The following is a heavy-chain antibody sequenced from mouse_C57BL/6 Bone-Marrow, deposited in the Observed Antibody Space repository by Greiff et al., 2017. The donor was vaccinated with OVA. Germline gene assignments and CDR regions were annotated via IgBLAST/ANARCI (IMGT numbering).Heavy chain of an antibody. CDR1: GYTFTSYN. V-gene: IGHV1-12*01. J-gene: IGHJ2*01. Sequence: QVQLQQSGAELVRPGASVKMSCKASGYTFTSYNMHWVKRTPRQGLEWIGAIYPGNGDTSYNQKFKGKATLTVDKSSSTAYMQLSSLTSEDSAVYFCARGYYGSTFDYWGQGTTLTVSS. CDR2: IYPGNGDT. D-gene: IGHD1-1*01. CDR3: ARGYYGSTFDY.